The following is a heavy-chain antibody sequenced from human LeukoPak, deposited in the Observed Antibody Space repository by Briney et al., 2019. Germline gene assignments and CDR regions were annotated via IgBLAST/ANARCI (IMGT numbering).Heavy chain of an antibody. J-gene: IGHJ4*01. V-gene: IGHV3-7*01. Sequence: GGSLRLSRAASGFTFSGYWMNWVRQAPGKGLEWVANIKQDASEKYYVDSVKGRFTISRDNAKNSLSLQMNSLRAEDTAVYYCARMGPTSSGWPEAFDYWGRGTLVTVSS. CDR1: GFTFSGYW. CDR2: IKQDASEK. D-gene: IGHD6-25*01. CDR3: ARMGPTSSGWPEAFDY.